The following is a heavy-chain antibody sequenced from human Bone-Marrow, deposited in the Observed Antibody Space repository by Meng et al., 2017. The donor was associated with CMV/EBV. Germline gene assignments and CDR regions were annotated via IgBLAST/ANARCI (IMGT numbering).Heavy chain of an antibody. V-gene: IGHV1-18*01. CDR2: ISAYNGNT. CDR1: GYTFTSYG. Sequence: ASVKVSCKASGYTFTSYGISWVRQAPGQELEWMGWISAYNGNTNYAQKLQGRVTMTTDTSTSTAYMELRSLRSDDTTVYYCARAETVWSGYYTEYYFDYWGQGTLVTVSS. CDR3: ARAETVWSGYYTEYYFDY. J-gene: IGHJ4*02. D-gene: IGHD3-3*01.